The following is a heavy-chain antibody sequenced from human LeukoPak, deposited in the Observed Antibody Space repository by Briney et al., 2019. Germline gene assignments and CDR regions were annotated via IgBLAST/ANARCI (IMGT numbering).Heavy chain of an antibody. CDR1: GGSFSGYY. CDR2: INHSGST. Sequence: SETLSLTCAVYGGSFSGYYWSWIRQPPGKGLEWIGEINHSGSTNYNPSLKSRVTMSVDTSKNQFSLKLSSVTAADTAVYYCARVFGYGYHFDYWGQGTLVTVSS. D-gene: IGHD5-18*01. J-gene: IGHJ4*02. CDR3: ARVFGYGYHFDY. V-gene: IGHV4-34*01.